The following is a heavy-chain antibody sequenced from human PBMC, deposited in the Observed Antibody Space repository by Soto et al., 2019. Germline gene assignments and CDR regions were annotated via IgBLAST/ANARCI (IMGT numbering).Heavy chain of an antibody. V-gene: IGHV3-9*01. Sequence: GGSLRLSCAASGFTFSSYAMSWVRQAPGKGLEWVSGISWNSISRGYADSVKGRFTISRDNAKNSLYLQMNSLRAEDTALYYCAKDRSGNYYYDYGMDVWGQGTTVTVSS. J-gene: IGHJ6*02. CDR3: AKDRSGNYYYDYGMDV. CDR2: ISWNSISR. CDR1: GFTFSSYA.